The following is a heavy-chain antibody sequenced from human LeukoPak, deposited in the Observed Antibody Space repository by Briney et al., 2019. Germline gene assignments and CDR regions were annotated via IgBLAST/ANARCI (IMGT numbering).Heavy chain of an antibody. CDR2: IKQDGSEK. CDR1: GFTFSSYW. V-gene: IGHV3-7*03. CDR3: ARIRFSFPIITPQAFDI. Sequence: PGGSLRLSCAASGFTFSSYWMSWVRQAPGKGLEWVANIKQDGSEKYYVDSVKGRFTISRDNAKNSLYLQMNSLRAEDTAVYYCARIRFSFPIITPQAFDIWGQGTMVTVSS. J-gene: IGHJ3*02. D-gene: IGHD2-15*01.